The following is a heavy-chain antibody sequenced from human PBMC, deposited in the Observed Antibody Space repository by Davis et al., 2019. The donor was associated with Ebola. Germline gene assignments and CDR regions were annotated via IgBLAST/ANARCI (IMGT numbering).Heavy chain of an antibody. J-gene: IGHJ4*02. V-gene: IGHV3-74*01. Sequence: HTGGSLRLSCAASGFTFSSYWMHWVRQAPGKGLVWVSRINSDGSSTSYADSVKGRFTISRDNAKNTLYLQMNSLRAEDTAVYYCARGRVVGATYDYWGQGTLVTVSS. CDR3: ARGRVVGATYDY. CDR1: GFTFSSYW. D-gene: IGHD1-26*01. CDR2: INSDGSST.